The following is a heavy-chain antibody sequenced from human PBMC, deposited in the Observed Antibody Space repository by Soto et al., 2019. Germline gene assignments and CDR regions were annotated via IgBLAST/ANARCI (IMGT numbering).Heavy chain of an antibody. CDR2: IYYSGST. CDR1: VDSGGFISSSSYH. CDR3: ARVYLPFLCTNGVCDFGPLFDY. D-gene: IGHD2-8*01. J-gene: IGHJ4*02. Sequence: PSETLSLTCTVSVDSGGFISSSSYHWGWIRQPPGKGLEWIGNIYYSGSTYYNPSLKSRVTISVDTSKNQFSLRLSSVTAADTAVYYCARVYLPFLCTNGVCDFGPLFDYWGQGTLVTVSS. V-gene: IGHV4-39*07.